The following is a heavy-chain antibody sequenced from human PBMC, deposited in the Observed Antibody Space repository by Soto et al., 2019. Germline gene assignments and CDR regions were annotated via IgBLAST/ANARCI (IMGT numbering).Heavy chain of an antibody. V-gene: IGHV1-69*13. D-gene: IGHD3-22*01. J-gene: IGHJ4*02. CDR2: IIPIFGTA. Sequence: GASVKVSCKASGGTFSSYAISWVRQAPGQGLEWMGGIIPIFGTANYAQKFQSRVTITADESTSTAYMELSSLRSEDTAVYYCARDPENSSGYPDWGQGTLVTVSS. CDR1: GGTFSSYA. CDR3: ARDPENSSGYPD.